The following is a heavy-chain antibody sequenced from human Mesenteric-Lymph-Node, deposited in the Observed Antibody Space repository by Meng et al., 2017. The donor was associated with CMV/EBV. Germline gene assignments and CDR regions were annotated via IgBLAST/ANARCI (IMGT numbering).Heavy chain of an antibody. CDR3: VRNYYDTTGYYSTSYFYYDMDV. D-gene: IGHD3-22*01. CDR2: TYYRSKWYN. J-gene: IGHJ6*02. Sequence: SQTLSLTCAISGDSVSNNYAAWNWVRQSPSRGLEWLGRTYYRSKWYNDYAVAVESRITIKPDTSKNQFSLQLKSVTPEDTAVYYCVRNYYDTTGYYSTSYFYYDMDVWGQGTTVTVSS. V-gene: IGHV6-1*01. CDR1: GDSVSNNYAA.